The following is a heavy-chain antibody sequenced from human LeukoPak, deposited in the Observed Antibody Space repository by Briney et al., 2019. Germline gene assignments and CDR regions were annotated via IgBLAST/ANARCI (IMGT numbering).Heavy chain of an antibody. J-gene: IGHJ4*02. V-gene: IGHV4-39*07. CDR1: GGSISSSSYY. CDR2: IYYSGST. Sequence: PSETLSLTCTVSGGSISSSSYYWGWIRQPPGKGLEWIGSIYYSGSTYYNPSLKSRVTISVDTSKNQFSLKLSSVTAADTAVYYCARKRITMIAVTGGDYFDYWGQGTLVTVSS. CDR3: ARKRITMIAVTGGDYFDY. D-gene: IGHD3-22*01.